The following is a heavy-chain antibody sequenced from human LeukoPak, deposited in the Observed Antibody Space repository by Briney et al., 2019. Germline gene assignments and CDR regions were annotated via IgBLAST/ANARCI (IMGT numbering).Heavy chain of an antibody. CDR3: ARDLGYYDSSGYYA. J-gene: IGHJ5*02. V-gene: IGHV3-20*04. CDR2: INWNGGST. CDR1: GFTFDDYG. D-gene: IGHD3-22*01. Sequence: GGSLRLSCPASGFTFDDYGMSWVRQAPGKGLEWVSGINWNGGSTGYADSVKGRFTISRDKAKNSLYLQMNSLRAEDTALYYCARDLGYYDSSGYYAWGQGTLVTVSS.